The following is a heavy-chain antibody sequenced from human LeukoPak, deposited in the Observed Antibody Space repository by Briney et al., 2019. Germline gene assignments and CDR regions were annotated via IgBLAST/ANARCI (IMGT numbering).Heavy chain of an antibody. J-gene: IGHJ6*02. Sequence: SETLSLTCTVSGGSISSYYWSWIRQPAGKELEWIGRIYTSGSTNYNPSLKSRVTMSVDTSKSQFSLKLSSVTAADTAVYYCARGIYSNTDYYYYGMDVWGQGTTVTVSS. D-gene: IGHD4-11*01. CDR3: ARGIYSNTDYYYYGMDV. CDR1: GGSISSYY. V-gene: IGHV4-4*07. CDR2: IYTSGST.